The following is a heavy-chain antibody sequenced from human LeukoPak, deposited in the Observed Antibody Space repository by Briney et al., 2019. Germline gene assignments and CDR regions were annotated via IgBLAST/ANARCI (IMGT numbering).Heavy chain of an antibody. Sequence: TSETLSLTCTVAGGSISSYYWSWIRQPPGKGLEWNGYIYYSGSTTYNPSLKSRVTISVDTSKNQFSLKLSSVTAADTAVYYCASTPETYYYDSSGSSGYYYYGMDVWGQGTTVTVSS. CDR2: IYYSGST. J-gene: IGHJ6*02. V-gene: IGHV4-59*01. CDR3: ASTPETYYYDSSGSSGYYYYGMDV. CDR1: GGSISSYY. D-gene: IGHD3-22*01.